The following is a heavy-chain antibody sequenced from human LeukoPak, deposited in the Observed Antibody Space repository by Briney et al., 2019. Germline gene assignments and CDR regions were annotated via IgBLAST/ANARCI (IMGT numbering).Heavy chain of an antibody. D-gene: IGHD3-22*01. CDR1: GFTFSSYA. CDR2: ISGSGGST. J-gene: IGHJ4*02. Sequence: GGSLRLSCAASGFTFSSYAMSWVRQAPGKGLEWVSAISGSGGSTYYADSVKGRFTISRDNAKNSLYLQMNSLRAEDTAVYYCARDLYDSSGYYPLDYWGQGTLVTVSS. V-gene: IGHV3-23*01. CDR3: ARDLYDSSGYYPLDY.